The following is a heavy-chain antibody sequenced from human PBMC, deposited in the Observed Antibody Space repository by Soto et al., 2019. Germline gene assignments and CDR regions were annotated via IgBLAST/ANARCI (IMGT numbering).Heavy chain of an antibody. V-gene: IGHV3-23*01. CDR2: LRGSGKT. Sequence: EVQLLESGGGLEQPGGSLRLSCAASGFTFNTYAMSWVRQAPGKGLEWVSALRGSGKTYYADSAKGRFTISRDNSKNTLDLQMNSLRAEDTAVYYCAREILGGYFDHWGQGTLVTVSS. CDR3: AREILGGYFDH. D-gene: IGHD3-10*01. CDR1: GFTFNTYA. J-gene: IGHJ4*02.